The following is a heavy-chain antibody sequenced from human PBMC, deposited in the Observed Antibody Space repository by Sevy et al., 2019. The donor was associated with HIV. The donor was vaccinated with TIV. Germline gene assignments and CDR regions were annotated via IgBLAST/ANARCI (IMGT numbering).Heavy chain of an antibody. CDR2: IQSKTDGGST. J-gene: IGHJ6*02. CDR1: RFTFSKAW. D-gene: IGHD5-12*01. Sequence: GGSLRLSCVASRFTFSKAWMSWVRQAPGKGLEWVGRIQSKTDGGSTDYAAPVKGRFTISRDDSKNMLYLQMDSLQTEDTGVYFCTSSSGGDSGNEPRSLSDMSYYYGMDVWGQGTTVTVSS. CDR3: TSSSGGDSGNEPRSLSDMSYYYGMDV. V-gene: IGHV3-15*01.